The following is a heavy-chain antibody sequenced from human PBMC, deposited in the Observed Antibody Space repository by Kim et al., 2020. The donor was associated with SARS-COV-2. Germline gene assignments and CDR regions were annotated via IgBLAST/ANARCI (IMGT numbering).Heavy chain of an antibody. CDR1: GITFSDYW. Sequence: GGSLRLSCAASGITFSDYWVTWVRQAPRKGLEWVANIKQDGSETNYVDSVRGRFIISRDSAKNSVYLQMNSLRAEDTALYYCASGSAFASGSFYRHFDYWGQGTLVTVSS. CDR2: IKQDGSET. J-gene: IGHJ4*02. CDR3: ASGSAFASGSFYRHFDY. D-gene: IGHD3-10*01. V-gene: IGHV3-7*01.